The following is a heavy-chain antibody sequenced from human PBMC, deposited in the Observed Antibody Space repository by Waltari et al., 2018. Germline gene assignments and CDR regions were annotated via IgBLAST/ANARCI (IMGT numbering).Heavy chain of an antibody. D-gene: IGHD4-4*01. V-gene: IGHV3-48*01. Sequence: EVQLVESGGGLAQPGGSLRLSCAAPGFTFTPYSMDWVRQAPGKGLEWVSYISGDTKTIHYAGSVEGRFTISRDNAKNSLYLQMNSLRAEDTAIYYCVRGYLSNSFDYWGRGTLVTVSS. J-gene: IGHJ4*02. CDR2: ISGDTKTI. CDR1: GFTFTPYS. CDR3: VRGYLSNSFDY.